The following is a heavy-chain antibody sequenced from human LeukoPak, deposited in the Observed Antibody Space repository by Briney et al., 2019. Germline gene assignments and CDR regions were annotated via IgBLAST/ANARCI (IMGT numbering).Heavy chain of an antibody. J-gene: IGHJ4*02. D-gene: IGHD3-10*01. CDR2: IYYSGST. CDR1: GDSISSGGYY. Sequence: SQTLSLTCTVSGDSISSGGYYWSWIRQHPGKGLEWIGYIYYSGSTFYNPSLKSRVTISVDTSENQSSLKLSPVTAADTAVYYCARHGYYDSGTYYCFDYWGQGALVTVSS. V-gene: IGHV4-31*03. CDR3: ARHGYYDSGTYYCFDY.